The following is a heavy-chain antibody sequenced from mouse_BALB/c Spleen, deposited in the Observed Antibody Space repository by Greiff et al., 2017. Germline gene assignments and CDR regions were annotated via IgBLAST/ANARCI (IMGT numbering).Heavy chain of an antibody. CDR3: ASTEDGCYVGAMDY. Sequence: VQLQQSGPELVKPGASVKISCTASGYAFSSSWMNWVKQRPGQGLEWIGRIYPGDGDTNYNGKFKGKATLTADKASSTAYMQLSSLTSVDSAVYFCASTEDGCYVGAMDYWGQGTSVTVSS. CDR2: IYPGDGDT. CDR1: GYAFSSSW. V-gene: IGHV1-82*01. J-gene: IGHJ4*01. D-gene: IGHD2-3*01.